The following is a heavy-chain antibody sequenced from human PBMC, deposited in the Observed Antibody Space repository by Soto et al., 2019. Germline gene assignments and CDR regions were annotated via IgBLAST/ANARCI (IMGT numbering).Heavy chain of an antibody. Sequence: SVKVSCKASRGTFSSYAISWVRQAPGQGLEWMGGIIPIFGTANYAQKFQGRVTITADESTSTAYMELSSLRSEDTAVYYCARGPRQWLVTYYGMDVWGQGTTVTVSS. D-gene: IGHD6-19*01. J-gene: IGHJ6*02. CDR2: IIPIFGTA. CDR1: RGTFSSYA. CDR3: ARGPRQWLVTYYGMDV. V-gene: IGHV1-69*13.